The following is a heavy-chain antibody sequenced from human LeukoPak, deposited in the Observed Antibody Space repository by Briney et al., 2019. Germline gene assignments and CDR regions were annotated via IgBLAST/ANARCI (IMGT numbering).Heavy chain of an antibody. CDR1: GFTFSSYS. Sequence: PGGSLRLSCAASGFTFSSYSMNWVRQAPGKGLEWVSSISGDSNYIYYADSVRGRFTISRDNAKYSLYLQMNSLRVEDTAVYYCARGDSSGWYPDYWGQGTLVTVSS. CDR2: ISGDSNYI. D-gene: IGHD6-19*01. J-gene: IGHJ4*02. V-gene: IGHV3-21*01. CDR3: ARGDSSGWYPDY.